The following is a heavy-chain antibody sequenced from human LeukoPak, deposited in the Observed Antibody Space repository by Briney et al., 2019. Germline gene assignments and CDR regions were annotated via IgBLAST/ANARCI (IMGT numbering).Heavy chain of an antibody. CDR1: EFTVSSNY. Sequence: GGSLRLSCAASEFTVSSNYMSWVRQAPGKGLEWVSIIYSGVNTHYADSVKGKFTISRDNSRNTLYLQMNSLRAEDTAVYYRAKGIQLWRPYFDYWGQGTLVTVSS. CDR2: IYSGVNT. V-gene: IGHV3-66*01. J-gene: IGHJ4*02. CDR3: AKGIQLWRPYFDY. D-gene: IGHD5-24*01.